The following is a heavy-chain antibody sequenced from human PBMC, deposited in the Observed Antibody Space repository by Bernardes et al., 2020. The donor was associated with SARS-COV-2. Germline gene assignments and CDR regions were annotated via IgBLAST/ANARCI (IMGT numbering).Heavy chain of an antibody. CDR2: ISGSGGST. D-gene: IGHD6-13*01. J-gene: IGHJ4*02. CDR1: GFTFSSYA. Sequence: GGSLRLSCAASGFTFSSYAMSWVRQAPGKGLEWVSAISGSGGSTYYADSVKGRFTISRDNSKNSLYLQMNSLRAEDTAVYYCARPPSASSSWYYFDYWGQGTLVTVSS. CDR3: ARPPSASSSWYYFDY. V-gene: IGHV3-23*01.